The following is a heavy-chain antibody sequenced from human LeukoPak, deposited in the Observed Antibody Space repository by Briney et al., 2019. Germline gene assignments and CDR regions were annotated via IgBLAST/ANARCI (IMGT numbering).Heavy chain of an antibody. CDR1: GGSISSSSYY. V-gene: IGHV4-39*01. Sequence: TSETLSLTCTVSGGSISSSSYYWGWIRQPPGKGLEWIGSIYYSGSTYYNPSLKGRVTISVDTSKNQFSLKLGSVTAADTAVYYCARPRGWEPTSHFDYWGQGTLVTVSS. J-gene: IGHJ4*02. CDR3: ARPRGWEPTSHFDY. D-gene: IGHD1-26*01. CDR2: IYYSGST.